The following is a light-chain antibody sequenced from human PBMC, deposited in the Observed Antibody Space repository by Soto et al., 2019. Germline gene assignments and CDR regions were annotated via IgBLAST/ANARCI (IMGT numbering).Light chain of an antibody. CDR1: SSNIGAGYD. V-gene: IGLV1-40*01. CDR3: QSYDSSLSGSYV. CDR2: GNT. Sequence: QSVLTQPPSVSGAPGQRVTISCTGSSSNIGAGYDVHWYQQLPGPAPKLLIYGNTNRPSGVPDRFSGSKSGTSGSLASTGLQAEDEADYFCQSYDSSLSGSYVFGTGTKVTVL. J-gene: IGLJ1*01.